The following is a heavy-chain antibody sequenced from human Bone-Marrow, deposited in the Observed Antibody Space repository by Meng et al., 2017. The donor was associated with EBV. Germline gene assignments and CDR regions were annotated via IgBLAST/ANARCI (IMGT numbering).Heavy chain of an antibody. D-gene: IGHD4-17*01. V-gene: IGHV4-39*07. J-gene: IGHJ4*02. CDR2: FYSVTTT. Sequence: QLQCPEAGPGLAQPSETHSLLCPVCRPPISTPHYYWGWIRQPPGKGLEWIGTFYSVTTTFYNPSLRSRLAISVDTSKNQFSLRLTSLTAADTAVYYCVRGYDYGDYVDYWGQGTLVTVSS. CDR1: RPPISTPHYY. CDR3: VRGYDYGDYVDY.